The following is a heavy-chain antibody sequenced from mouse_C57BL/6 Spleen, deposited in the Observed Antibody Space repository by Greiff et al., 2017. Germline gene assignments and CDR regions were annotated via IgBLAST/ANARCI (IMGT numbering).Heavy chain of an antibody. Sequence: VKLQQSGAELVKPGASVKLSCKASGYTFTEYTIHWVKQRSGQGLEWIGWFYPGRGSIKYNEKFKDKAILTADKSSSTAYMELRSLTSEDSAVYYCTRDYYGDFDYWGQGTTLTVSS. J-gene: IGHJ2*01. CDR3: TRDYYGDFDY. CDR2: FYPGRGSI. V-gene: IGHV1-62-2*01. D-gene: IGHD1-1*01. CDR1: GYTFTEYT.